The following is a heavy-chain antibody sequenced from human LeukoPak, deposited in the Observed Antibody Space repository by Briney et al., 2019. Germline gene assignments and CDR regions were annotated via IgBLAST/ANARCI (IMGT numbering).Heavy chain of an antibody. CDR1: GYTFTSYG. Sequence: ASVKVSCKASGYTFTSYGISWVRQAPGQGLEWMGWINAGNGNTKYSQKFQGRVTITRDTSASTAYMELSSLRSEDTAVYYCARPPPDSSGWGFDYWGQGTLVTVSS. CDR3: ARPPPDSSGWGFDY. V-gene: IGHV1-3*01. CDR2: INAGNGNT. D-gene: IGHD6-19*01. J-gene: IGHJ4*02.